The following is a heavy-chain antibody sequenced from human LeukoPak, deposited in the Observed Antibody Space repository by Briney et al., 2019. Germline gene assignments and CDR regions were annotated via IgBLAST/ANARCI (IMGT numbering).Heavy chain of an antibody. J-gene: IGHJ6*03. CDR2: IIPIFGTA. Sequence: GASVKVSCKASGYTFTNYYIHWVRQAPGQGLEWMGGIIPIFGTANYAQKFQGRVTITADKSTSTAYMELSSLRSEDTAVYYCARAFVYYYGSGSYYDYYYYMDVWGKGTTVTVSS. V-gene: IGHV1-69*06. CDR1: GYTFTNYY. D-gene: IGHD3-10*01. CDR3: ARAFVYYYGSGSYYDYYYYMDV.